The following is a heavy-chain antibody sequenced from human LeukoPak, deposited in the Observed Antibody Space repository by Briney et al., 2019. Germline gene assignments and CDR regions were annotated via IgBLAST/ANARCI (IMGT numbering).Heavy chain of an antibody. D-gene: IGHD3-10*01. CDR2: ISAYNGNT. V-gene: IGHV1-18*01. J-gene: IGHJ4*02. CDR1: GYTFTSYG. Sequence: ASVKVSCKASGYTFTSYGISWVRQAPGQGLEWMGWISAYNGNTNYAQKLQGRVTMTTDTSTSTAYMELSSLRSEDTAVYYCARDPDEGGGSGSYYKSQPRGGLTAQSDYWGQGTLVTVSS. CDR3: ARDPDEGGGSGSYYKSQPRGGLTAQSDY.